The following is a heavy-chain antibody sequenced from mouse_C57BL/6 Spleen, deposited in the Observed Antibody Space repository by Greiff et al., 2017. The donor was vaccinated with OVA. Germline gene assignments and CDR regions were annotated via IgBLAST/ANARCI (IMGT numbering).Heavy chain of an antibody. Sequence: QVQLQQPGAELVRPGTSVKLSCKASGYTFTSYWMHWVKQRPGQGLEWIGVIDPSDSYTNYNQKFKGKATLTVDTSSSTAYMQLSSLTSEDSAVYYCARATTPPAWFAYWGQGTLVTVSA. CDR1: GYTFTSYW. CDR2: IDPSDSYT. D-gene: IGHD1-1*01. J-gene: IGHJ3*01. V-gene: IGHV1-59*01. CDR3: ARATTPPAWFAY.